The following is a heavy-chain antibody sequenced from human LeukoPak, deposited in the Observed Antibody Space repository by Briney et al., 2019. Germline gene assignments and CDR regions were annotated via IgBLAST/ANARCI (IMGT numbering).Heavy chain of an antibody. CDR2: LYSGGNT. V-gene: IGHV4-39*07. J-gene: IGHJ4*02. CDR1: GGSISGSTDY. CDR3: ARARTLSSLFDY. Sequence: PSETLSLTCSVSGGSISGSTDYWGWIRQPPGKGLDWIGSLYSGGNTYYNPSLESRVTISVDTSKNQFSLKLRSVTAADTAVYYCARARTLSSLFDYWGQGTLVTVSS.